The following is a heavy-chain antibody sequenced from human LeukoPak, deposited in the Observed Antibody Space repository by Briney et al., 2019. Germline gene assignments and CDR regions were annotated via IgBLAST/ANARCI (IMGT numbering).Heavy chain of an antibody. CDR3: ARGPFGVPAAIGP. V-gene: IGHV4-59*01. CDR2: IYYSGST. Sequence: SETLSLTCAVYGGSFSGYYWSWIRQPPGKGLEWIGYIYYSGSTNYNPSLKSRVTISVDTSKNQFSLKLSSVTAADTAVYYCARGPFGVPAAIGPWGQGTMVTVSS. D-gene: IGHD2-2*01. J-gene: IGHJ3*01. CDR1: GGSFSGYY.